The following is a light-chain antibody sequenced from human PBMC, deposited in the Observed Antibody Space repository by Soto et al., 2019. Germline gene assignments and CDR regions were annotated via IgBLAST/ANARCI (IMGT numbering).Light chain of an antibody. CDR1: SSDVGGYNY. Sequence: QSALTQPPSASGSPGQSVTISFTGTSSDVGGYNYVSWYLQYPGKAPKLMIYEVTKRPSGVPDRFSGAKSGNTASLTVSGLQAEDEADYYCSSYAGAKYVFGTGTKVTVL. V-gene: IGLV2-8*01. J-gene: IGLJ1*01. CDR3: SSYAGAKYV. CDR2: EVT.